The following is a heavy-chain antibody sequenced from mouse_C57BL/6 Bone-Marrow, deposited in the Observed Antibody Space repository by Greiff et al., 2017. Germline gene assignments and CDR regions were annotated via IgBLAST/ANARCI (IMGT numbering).Heavy chain of an antibody. J-gene: IGHJ3*01. CDR3: ARDCGSSFAWFAY. D-gene: IGHD1-1*01. CDR2: IYPRSGNT. V-gene: IGHV1-81*01. Sequence: QVQLQQPGAELARPGASVKLSCKAPGYTFTSYGIRWVKQRTGQGLEWIGEIYPRSGNTYYNEKFKGKATLTADKSSSTAYMELRSLTSEDSAVYFCARDCGSSFAWFAYWGQGTLVTVSA. CDR1: GYTFTSYG.